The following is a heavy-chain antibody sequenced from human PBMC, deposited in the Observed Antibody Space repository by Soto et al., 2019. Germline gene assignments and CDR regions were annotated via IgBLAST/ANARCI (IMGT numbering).Heavy chain of an antibody. CDR1: GYTFTSYY. CDR2: INPSGGST. D-gene: IGHD6-19*01. V-gene: IGHV1-46*01. Sequence: ASVKVSCKASGYTFTSYYMHWVRQAPGQGLEWMGIINPSGGSTSYAQKFQGRVTMTRDTSTSTVYMELSSLRSEDTAVYYCARDRGGYSSGWYPTYYYYGMDVWGQGTTVTVSS. CDR3: ARDRGGYSSGWYPTYYYYGMDV. J-gene: IGHJ6*02.